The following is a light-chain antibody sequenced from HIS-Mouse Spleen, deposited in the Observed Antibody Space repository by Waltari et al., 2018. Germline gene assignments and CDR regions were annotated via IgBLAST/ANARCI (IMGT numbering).Light chain of an antibody. Sequence: SYELTQPPSVSVSPGQTARITCSGDAVHKKYAYWYQQKSGQAPVLVIYEDSKRPSGIPERFSGSSSGTMATLTISGAQVEDEADYYCYSTDSSGNHRVFGGGTKLTVL. CDR2: EDS. CDR3: YSTDSSGNHRV. CDR1: AVHKKY. J-gene: IGLJ2*01. V-gene: IGLV3-10*01.